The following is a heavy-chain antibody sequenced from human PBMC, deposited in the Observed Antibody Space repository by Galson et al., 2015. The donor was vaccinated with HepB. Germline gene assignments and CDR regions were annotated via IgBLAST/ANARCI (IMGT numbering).Heavy chain of an antibody. Sequence: SVKVSCKVSGYTFTSYHMHWVRQAPGQGLEWMGIINPSGGSTSYAQRFQGRVTMTRDTSTSTVYMELSSLRSEDTAVYYCANYHDYGDSYYYGMDVWGQGTTVTVSS. CDR3: ANYHDYGDSYYYGMDV. CDR1: GYTFTSYH. D-gene: IGHD4-17*01. J-gene: IGHJ6*02. V-gene: IGHV1-46*01. CDR2: INPSGGST.